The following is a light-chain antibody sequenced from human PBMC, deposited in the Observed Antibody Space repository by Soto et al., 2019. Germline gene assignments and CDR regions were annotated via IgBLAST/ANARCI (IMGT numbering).Light chain of an antibody. Sequence: QSVLTQPPSVSGAPGQRVTISCTGSSSNIGARFDVHWYRHLPGTAPKLLISVNTNGPSGVADRFSGSKSGTSASLAIAGLRAEDEADYYCQSYDSSLAGFVFGTGTMLTVL. V-gene: IGLV1-40*01. CDR3: QSYDSSLAGFV. CDR1: SSNIGARFD. CDR2: VNT. J-gene: IGLJ1*01.